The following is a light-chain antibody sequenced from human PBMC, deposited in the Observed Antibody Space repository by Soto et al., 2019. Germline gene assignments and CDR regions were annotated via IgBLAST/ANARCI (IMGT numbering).Light chain of an antibody. CDR3: QSYDSSLSGYV. Sequence: QSVLTQPPSASGTPGQRVTVSCSGSSSNIGSNTVHWYQQLPGTAPKVLIYVNSNRPSGVPDRFSGSKSGTSASLAITGLQAEDEADYYCQSYDSSLSGYVFGTGTKVTVL. CDR1: SSNIGSNT. J-gene: IGLJ1*01. V-gene: IGLV1-40*01. CDR2: VNS.